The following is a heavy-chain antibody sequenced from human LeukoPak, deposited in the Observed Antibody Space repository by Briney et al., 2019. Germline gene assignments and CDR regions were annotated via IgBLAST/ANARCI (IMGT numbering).Heavy chain of an antibody. V-gene: IGHV3-21*01. Sequence: GGSLRLSCAASRFTFSSYSMNWVRQAPGKGLEWVSSISSSSSYIYYADSVKGRFTISRDNAKNSLYLQMNSLRAEDTAVYYCARLFEASSWYEYYYYYGMDVWGQGTTVTVSS. CDR2: ISSSSSYI. CDR1: RFTFSSYS. J-gene: IGHJ6*02. CDR3: ARLFEASSWYEYYYYYGMDV. D-gene: IGHD6-13*01.